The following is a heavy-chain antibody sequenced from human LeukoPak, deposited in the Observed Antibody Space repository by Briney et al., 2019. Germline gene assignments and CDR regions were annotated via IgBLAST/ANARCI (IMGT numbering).Heavy chain of an antibody. J-gene: IGHJ4*02. CDR3: AKDVSSCGGDCPDS. Sequence: GGSLRLSCVASGFTFTTYPMSWVRQAPGKGLECVSGISVSGGSTYYADSVKGRFTISRDNSKNTVYLQMNSLRAEETAIYYCAKDVSSCGGDCPDSWGQGTLVTVSS. CDR1: GFTFTTYP. D-gene: IGHD2-21*02. V-gene: IGHV3-23*01. CDR2: ISVSGGST.